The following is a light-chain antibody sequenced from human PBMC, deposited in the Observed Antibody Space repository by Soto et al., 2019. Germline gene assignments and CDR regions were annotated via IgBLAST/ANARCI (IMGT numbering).Light chain of an antibody. J-gene: IGKJ2*01. Sequence: DIKMTQSPSTLSASVGDRVAITCQASQNINSWLAWYQQKPGKAPNLLIYKASSLESGVPSRFSGSGSGTEFTLTISSLQPDDFATYYCQQYNSYPHTFGQGTKLEIK. CDR3: QQYNSYPHT. CDR2: KAS. CDR1: QNINSW. V-gene: IGKV1-5*03.